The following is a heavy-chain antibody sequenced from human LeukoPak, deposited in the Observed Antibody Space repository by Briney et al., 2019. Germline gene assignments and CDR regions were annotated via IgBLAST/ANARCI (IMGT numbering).Heavy chain of an antibody. CDR3: ARVNYDILTGYWTSYYYYIDV. CDR1: GGSFSGYY. Sequence: PSETLSLTCAVYGGSFSGYYWSWIRQPPGKGPEWIGEINHSGSTNYNPSLTSRGTISVDTCKNQFSLRLRAVSAADTAVYYCARVNYDILTGYWTSYYYYIDVWGKGTTVTVSS. CDR2: INHSGST. J-gene: IGHJ6*03. V-gene: IGHV4-34*01. D-gene: IGHD3-9*01.